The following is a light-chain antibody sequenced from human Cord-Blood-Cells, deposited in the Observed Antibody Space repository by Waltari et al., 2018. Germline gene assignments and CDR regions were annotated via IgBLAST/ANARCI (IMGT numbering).Light chain of an antibody. J-gene: IGLJ3*02. V-gene: IGLV1-47*01. CDR2: RNN. Sequence: QSVLTQPPSASGTPGQRVTISCSGSSSNIGSNYVYWYQQLPGTAPKLLIYRNNQRRSGVPDRFSGCKSGTSASLAIGGLRSEDEADYYCAAWDDSLSGWVFGGGTKLTVL. CDR1: SSNIGSNY. CDR3: AAWDDSLSGWV.